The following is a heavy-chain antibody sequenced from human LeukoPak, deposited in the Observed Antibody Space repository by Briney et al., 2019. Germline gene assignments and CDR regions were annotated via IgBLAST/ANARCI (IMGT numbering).Heavy chain of an antibody. D-gene: IGHD3-22*01. Sequence: SVKVSCRASGGTFSSYAISWLRQAPGQRLEWMGRIIPIFGTANYAQKFQGRVTITRDESTSTAYMELSSLRSEDTAVYYCARGGYPTEDAFDIWGQGTMVTVSS. CDR2: IIPIFGTA. CDR1: GGTFSSYA. CDR3: ARGGYPTEDAFDI. V-gene: IGHV1-69*05. J-gene: IGHJ3*02.